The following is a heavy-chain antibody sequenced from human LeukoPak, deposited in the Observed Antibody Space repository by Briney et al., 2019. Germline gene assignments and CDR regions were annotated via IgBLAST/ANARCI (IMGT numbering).Heavy chain of an antibody. CDR2: MNPNNGNT. CDR1: GYTFTSYD. V-gene: IGHV1-8*01. D-gene: IGHD3-10*01. J-gene: IGHJ4*02. CDR3: ARPGISGSYPYYLDY. Sequence: ASVKVSXKASGYTFTSYDINWVRQATGQGLEWMGWMNPNNGNTGYAQKFQGRVTVTRNTSISTAYMELSSLRSEDTAVYYCARPGISGSYPYYLDYWGQGTLVTVSS.